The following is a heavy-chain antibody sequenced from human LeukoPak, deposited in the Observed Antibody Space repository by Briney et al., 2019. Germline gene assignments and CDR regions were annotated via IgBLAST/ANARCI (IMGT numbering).Heavy chain of an antibody. CDR1: GGTFSSYA. J-gene: IGHJ3*02. D-gene: IGHD1-7*01. CDR3: ARDRSRTGTTPAFDI. V-gene: IGHV1-69*05. CDR2: IIPIFGTA. Sequence: SVKVSCKASGGTFSSYAISWVRQAPGQGLEWMGGIIPIFGTANYAQKFQGRVTITTDESTSTAYMELSSLRSEDTAVYYCARDRSRTGTTPAFDIWGQGTMVTVSS.